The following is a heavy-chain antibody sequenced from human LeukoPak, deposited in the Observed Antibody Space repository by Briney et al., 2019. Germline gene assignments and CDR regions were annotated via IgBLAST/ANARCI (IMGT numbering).Heavy chain of an antibody. D-gene: IGHD3-10*01. CDR3: ARCYTYGTTWFGGLDV. CDR2: TGASGS. V-gene: IGHV3-23*01. J-gene: IGHJ6*02. CDR1: GFTLRSST. Sequence: GGSLRLSCAASGFTLRSSTMTWVRQVLGKGLEWVSTTGASGSYYADSVKGRFTISRDNSKNTLYLQMNSLRAEDTAVYYCARCYTYGTTWFGGLDVWGQGTTVTVSS.